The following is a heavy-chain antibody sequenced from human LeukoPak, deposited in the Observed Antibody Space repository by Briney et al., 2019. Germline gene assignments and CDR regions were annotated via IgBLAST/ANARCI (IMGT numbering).Heavy chain of an antibody. D-gene: IGHD1-14*01. Sequence: SETLSLTCAVYGGSFSGYYWSWIRQPPGKGLEWIGEINHSGSTNYNPSLKSRVTISVDTSKNQFSLKLRSVTAADTAVYYFAGRTRMTKRALGAWGEATLVSVCS. V-gene: IGHV4-34*01. CDR2: INHSGST. CDR1: GGSFSGYY. J-gene: IGHJ5*02. CDR3: AGRTRMTKRALGA.